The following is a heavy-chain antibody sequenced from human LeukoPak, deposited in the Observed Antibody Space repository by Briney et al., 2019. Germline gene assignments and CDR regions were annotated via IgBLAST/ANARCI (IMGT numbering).Heavy chain of an antibody. J-gene: IGHJ4*02. CDR2: IWYDGRKE. CDR3: ARLGSSWSSDY. CDR1: GVTFTSYG. Sequence: GGSLRLSCAASGVTFTSYGMHWVRQAPGKGLEWVALIWYDGRKEYYADSVKGRFTISRDDSRNTLYLQMNGLRAEDTAVYYCARLGSSWSSDYWGQGTLVTVSS. D-gene: IGHD6-13*01. V-gene: IGHV3-33*01.